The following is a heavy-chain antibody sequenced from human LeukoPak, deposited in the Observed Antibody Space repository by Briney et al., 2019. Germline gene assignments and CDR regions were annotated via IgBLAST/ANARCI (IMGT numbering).Heavy chain of an antibody. D-gene: IGHD3-10*01. CDR3: AIAYESGSFYRAFAY. J-gene: IGHJ4*02. CDR2: ISGDSDNR. Sequence: GGSLRLSCAASGFNVAAYAMYRVRQLPGKSLEWVSLISGDSDNRYSAASVKGRFTISRDNSKNSLYLQMNSLTTEDTALYYCAIAYESGSFYRAFAYWGQGALVTVSS. CDR1: GFNVAAYA. V-gene: IGHV3-43*02.